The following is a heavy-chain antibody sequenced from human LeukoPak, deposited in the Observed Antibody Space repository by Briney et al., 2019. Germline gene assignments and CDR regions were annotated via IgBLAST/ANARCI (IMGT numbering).Heavy chain of an antibody. CDR3: ARANGGYCSSTSCPDAFDI. CDR1: GDSITSSRYY. V-gene: IGHV4-61*01. CDR2: IYYSGST. J-gene: IGHJ3*02. Sequence: SGTLSLTCTVSGDSITSSRYYWSWIRQPPGKGLEWIGYIYYSGSTNYNPSLKSRVTISVDTSKNQFSLKLSSVTAADTAVYYCARANGGYCSSTSCPDAFDIWGQGTMVTVSS. D-gene: IGHD2-2*01.